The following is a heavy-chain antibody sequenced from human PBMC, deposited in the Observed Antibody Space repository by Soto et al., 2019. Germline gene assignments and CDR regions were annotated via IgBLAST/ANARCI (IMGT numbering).Heavy chain of an antibody. CDR2: IYNSGSI. D-gene: IGHD1-20*01. Sequence: SETLSLTCTVSGGSISYYYWSWIRQPPGKGLEWIGYIYNSGSISYNPSFKSRVTISVDTSKNQFSLKLSSVTAADTAVYYCARLSGYNWYDNWGQGTLVTVSS. J-gene: IGHJ4*02. V-gene: IGHV4-59*08. CDR1: GGSISYYY. CDR3: ARLSGYNWYDN.